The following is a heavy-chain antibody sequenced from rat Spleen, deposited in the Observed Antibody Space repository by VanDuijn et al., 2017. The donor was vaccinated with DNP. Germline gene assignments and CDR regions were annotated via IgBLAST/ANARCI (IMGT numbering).Heavy chain of an antibody. D-gene: IGHD1-6*01. CDR3: ATGGILRIITTPYAMDA. CDR1: GFTFSDYN. J-gene: IGHJ4*01. V-gene: IGHV5S10*01. CDR2: IIYDGSRT. Sequence: EVQLVESGGGLVQAGRSLKLSCAASGFTFSDYNMAWVRQAPKKGLEWVATIIYDGSRTYYRDSVKGRFTISRDNAKSTLYLQMDSLRSEDTATYYCATGGILRIITTPYAMDAWGQGTSVTVSS.